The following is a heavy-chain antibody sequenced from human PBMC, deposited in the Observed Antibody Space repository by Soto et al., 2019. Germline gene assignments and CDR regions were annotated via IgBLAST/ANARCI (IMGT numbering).Heavy chain of an antibody. CDR3: ARVPYSDSSGYYYPFFDY. Sequence: GGSLRLSCAASGFTFSSYAMHWVRQAPGKGLEWVAVISYDGSNKYYPDSVKGRFTISRDNSKNTLYLQMNGLRAEDTAVYYCARVPYSDSSGYYYPFFDYWGQGTLVTVSS. CDR2: ISYDGSNK. V-gene: IGHV3-30-3*01. CDR1: GFTFSSYA. D-gene: IGHD3-22*01. J-gene: IGHJ4*02.